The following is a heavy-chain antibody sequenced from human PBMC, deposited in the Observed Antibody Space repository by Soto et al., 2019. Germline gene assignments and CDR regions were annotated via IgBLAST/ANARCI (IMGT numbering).Heavy chain of an antibody. CDR1: GFLFSGFW. J-gene: IGHJ4*02. CDR2: INNDGSDT. D-gene: IGHD5-12*01. CDR3: ARGLRGPDF. V-gene: IGHV3-74*01. Sequence: GGSLRLSCAGSGFLFSGFWLHWVRQVPGQGLVWISRINNDGSDTVYADSVRGRFTISRDNAKNTLYLEMNSLRAEDTALYYCARGLRGPDFWGRGTLVTVSS.